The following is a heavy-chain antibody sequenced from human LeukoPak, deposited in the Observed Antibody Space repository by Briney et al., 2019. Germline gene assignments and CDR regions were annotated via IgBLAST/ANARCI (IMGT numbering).Heavy chain of an antibody. D-gene: IGHD3-3*01. CDR2: ISDNGGST. Sequence: GGSLRLSCAASGFTFSSYAMNWVRQAPGEGLEWVSVISDNGGSTYYADSVKGRFTISRDNSKNTLYLQMNSLTAEDTAVYYCTRTIFGVTHGFDIWGQGTMVTVSS. CDR3: TRTIFGVTHGFDI. J-gene: IGHJ3*02. V-gene: IGHV3-23*01. CDR1: GFTFSSYA.